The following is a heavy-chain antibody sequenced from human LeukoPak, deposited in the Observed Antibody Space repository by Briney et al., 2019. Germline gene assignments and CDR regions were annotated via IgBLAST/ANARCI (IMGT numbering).Heavy chain of an antibody. CDR3: ARGEPLKHRGYYYYYYMDV. D-gene: IGHD1-14*01. J-gene: IGHJ6*03. Sequence: SETLSLTCTVSGGSISSYYWSWIRQPPGKGLEWIGYIYYSGSTNYNPSLKSRVTISVDTSKNQFSLKLSSVTAADTAVYYCARGEPLKHRGYYYYYYMDVWGKGTTVTVSS. V-gene: IGHV4-59*01. CDR2: IYYSGST. CDR1: GGSISSYY.